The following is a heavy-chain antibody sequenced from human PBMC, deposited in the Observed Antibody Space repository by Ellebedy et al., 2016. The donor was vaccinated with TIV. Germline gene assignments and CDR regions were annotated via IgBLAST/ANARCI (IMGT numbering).Heavy chain of an antibody. D-gene: IGHD6-19*01. CDR2: ISGSGGST. J-gene: IGHJ4*02. CDR3: AKDFGSSGWYEPCFDY. Sequence: GESLKISXAASGFTFSSYAMHWVRQAPGKGLEWVSAISGSGGSTYYADSVKGRFTISRDNSKNTLYLQMNSLRAEDTAVYYCAKDFGSSGWYEPCFDYWGQGTLVTVSS. V-gene: IGHV3-23*01. CDR1: GFTFSSYA.